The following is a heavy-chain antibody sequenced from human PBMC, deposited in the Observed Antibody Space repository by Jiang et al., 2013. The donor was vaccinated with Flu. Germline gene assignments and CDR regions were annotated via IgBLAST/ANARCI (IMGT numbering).Heavy chain of an antibody. CDR2: INAGNGNT. Sequence: VKKPGPSVKVSCKASGYTFTSYAMHWVRQAPGQRLEWMGWINAGNGNTKYSQKFQGRVTITRDTSASTAYMELSSLRSEDTAVYYCARGPYGGYVDYFDYWGQGTLVTVSS. V-gene: IGHV1-3*01. D-gene: IGHD5-12*01. J-gene: IGHJ4*02. CDR1: GYTFTSYA. CDR3: ARGPYGGYVDYFDY.